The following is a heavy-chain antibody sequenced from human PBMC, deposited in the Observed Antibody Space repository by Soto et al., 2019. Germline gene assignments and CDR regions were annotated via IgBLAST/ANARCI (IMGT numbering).Heavy chain of an antibody. D-gene: IGHD3-16*01. CDR1: GYTFTSYG. J-gene: IGHJ6*02. V-gene: IGHV1-18*01. CDR2: ISAFNGQT. Sequence: ASVKVSCKASGYTFTSYGVSWVRQAPGQGLEWMGWISAFNGQTNYIQKVQGRVTLTTEASTSTAYMELRSLRSDDTTVYYCARGGDYYYGLDVWGQGTTVTVSS. CDR3: ARGGDYYYGLDV.